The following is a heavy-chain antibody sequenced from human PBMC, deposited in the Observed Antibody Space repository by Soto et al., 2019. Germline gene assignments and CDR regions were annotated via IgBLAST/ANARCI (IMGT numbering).Heavy chain of an antibody. Sequence: PSETLSLTCAVYGGSFSGYYWSWIRQPPGKGLEWIGEINHSGSTNYNPSLKSRVTISVDTSKNQFSLKLSSVTAADTAVYYCARGRRVVVVPARNWFDPWGQGTLVTVSS. J-gene: IGHJ5*02. CDR1: GGSFSGYY. D-gene: IGHD2-2*01. V-gene: IGHV4-34*01. CDR3: ARGRRVVVVPARNWFDP. CDR2: INHSGST.